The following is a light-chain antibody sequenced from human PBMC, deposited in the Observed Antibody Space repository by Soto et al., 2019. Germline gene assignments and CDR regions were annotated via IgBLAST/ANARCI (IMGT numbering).Light chain of an antibody. Sequence: QSALPQPPSASGSPGQSVTISCTETSSDVGGYNYVSWYQQHPGKAPKLIIYEVNKRPSGVPDRFSGSQSGNTASLTVSGLQAEDEADYYCSSYAGNNNYVFGTGTKLTVL. J-gene: IGLJ1*01. CDR1: SSDVGGYNY. V-gene: IGLV2-8*01. CDR3: SSYAGNNNYV. CDR2: EVN.